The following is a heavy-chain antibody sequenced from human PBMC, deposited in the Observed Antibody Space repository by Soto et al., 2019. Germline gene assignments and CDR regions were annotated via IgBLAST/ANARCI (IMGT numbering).Heavy chain of an antibody. J-gene: IGHJ4*02. D-gene: IGHD3-22*01. CDR1: GFTFSNAW. Sequence: PGGSLRLSCAASGFTFSNAWMSWVRQAPGKGLEWVGRIKSKTDGGTTDYAAPVKGRLTISRDDSKNTLYLQMNSLKTEDTAVYYCTTVPPSEDSSGYFDYWGQGTLVTVSS. CDR3: TTVPPSEDSSGYFDY. V-gene: IGHV3-15*01. CDR2: IKSKTDGGTT.